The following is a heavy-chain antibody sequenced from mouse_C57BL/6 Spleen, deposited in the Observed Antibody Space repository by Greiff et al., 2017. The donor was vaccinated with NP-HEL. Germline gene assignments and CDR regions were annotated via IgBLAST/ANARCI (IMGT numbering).Heavy chain of an antibody. Sequence: QVQLQQPGAELVKPGASVKLSCKASGYTFTSYWMPWVKQRPGQGLEWIGMIHPNSGSTNYNEKFKSKATLTVDKSSSTAYMQLSSLTSEDSAVYYCARGVSYSLYAMDYWGQGTSVTVSS. CDR1: GYTFTSYW. D-gene: IGHD1-1*01. CDR3: ARGVSYSLYAMDY. J-gene: IGHJ4*01. V-gene: IGHV1-64*01. CDR2: IHPNSGST.